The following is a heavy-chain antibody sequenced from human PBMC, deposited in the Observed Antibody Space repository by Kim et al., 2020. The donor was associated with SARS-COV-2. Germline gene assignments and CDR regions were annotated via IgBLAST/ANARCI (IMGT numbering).Heavy chain of an antibody. CDR1: GGSISSSSYY. V-gene: IGHV4-39*01. CDR2: IYYSGST. J-gene: IGHJ3*02. CDR3: ATLVKWFGEDHAFDI. D-gene: IGHD3-10*01. Sequence: SETLSLTCTVSGGSISSSSYYWGWIRQPPGKGLEWIGSIYYSGSTYYNPSLKSRVTISVDTSKNQFSLKLSSVTAADTAVYYCATLVKWFGEDHAFDIWGQGTMVTVSS.